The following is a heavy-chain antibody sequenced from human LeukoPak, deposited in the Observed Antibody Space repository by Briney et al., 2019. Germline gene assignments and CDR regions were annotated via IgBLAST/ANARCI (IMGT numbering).Heavy chain of an antibody. CDR2: IRYDGSNK. CDR1: GFTLSSYG. D-gene: IGHD3-16*02. J-gene: IGHJ4*02. V-gene: IGHV3-30*02. CDR3: AKDPQDYVWGSYRHYFDY. Sequence: GGSLRLSCAASGFTLSSYGMHWVRQAPGKGLEWVAFIRYDGSNKYYADSVKGRFTISRDNSKNTLYLHMNSLRAEDTAVYYCAKDPQDYVWGSYRHYFDYWGQGTLVTVSS.